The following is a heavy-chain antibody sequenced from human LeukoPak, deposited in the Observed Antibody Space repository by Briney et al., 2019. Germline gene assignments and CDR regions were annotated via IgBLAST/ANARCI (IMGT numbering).Heavy chain of an antibody. V-gene: IGHV1-69*01. CDR1: GGTFSSYA. D-gene: IGHD2-2*01. Sequence: SVKVSCKASGGTFSSYAISWVRQAPGQGLEWMGGIIPIFGTANYAQKFQGRVTITADESTSTAYMELSSLRSEDAAVYYCARDRGIVVVPAATNWFDPWGQGTLVTVSS. J-gene: IGHJ5*02. CDR2: IIPIFGTA. CDR3: ARDRGIVVVPAATNWFDP.